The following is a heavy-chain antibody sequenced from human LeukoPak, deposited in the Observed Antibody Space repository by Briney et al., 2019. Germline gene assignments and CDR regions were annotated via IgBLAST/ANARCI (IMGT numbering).Heavy chain of an antibody. Sequence: GGSLRLSCAASGFTFSSYGMHWVRQAPGKGLEWVSSISSSSSYIYYADSVKGRFTISRDNAKNSLYLQMNSLRAGDTAVYYCARDPGYCGGDCYSKFDYWGQGTLVTVSS. D-gene: IGHD2-21*02. J-gene: IGHJ4*02. V-gene: IGHV3-21*01. CDR3: ARDPGYCGGDCYSKFDY. CDR1: GFTFSSYG. CDR2: ISSSSSYI.